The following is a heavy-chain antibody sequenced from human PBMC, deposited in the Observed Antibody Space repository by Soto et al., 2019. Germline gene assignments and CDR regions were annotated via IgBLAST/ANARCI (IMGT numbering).Heavy chain of an antibody. D-gene: IGHD3-10*01. J-gene: IGHJ4*02. CDR1: GASVSSVPYY. V-gene: IGHV4-61*01. Sequence: QVQLQESGPGLVKPSETLSLTCTVSGASVSSVPYYWSWIRQPPGKGLEWIGYIYNIGITKYNPSLKSRVTISVDTSKNEFSLKLRSVTAADTAVYYCARVRYSHYGDYWGQGTLVTVSP. CDR3: ARVRYSHYGDY. CDR2: IYNIGIT.